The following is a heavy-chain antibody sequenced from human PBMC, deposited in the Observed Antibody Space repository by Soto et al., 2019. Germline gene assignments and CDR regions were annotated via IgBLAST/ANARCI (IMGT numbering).Heavy chain of an antibody. CDR2: ISYDGSNK. D-gene: IGHD3-22*01. CDR1: GFTFSSYG. CDR3: ANRWDSSGYYWAFEDY. Sequence: QVQLVESGGGVVQPGRSLRLSCAASGFTFSSYGMHWVRQAPGKGLEWVAVISYDGSNKYYADSVKGRFTISRDNSKNTLYLQMNSLRAEDTAVYYCANRWDSSGYYWAFEDYWGQGTLVTVSS. V-gene: IGHV3-30*18. J-gene: IGHJ4*02.